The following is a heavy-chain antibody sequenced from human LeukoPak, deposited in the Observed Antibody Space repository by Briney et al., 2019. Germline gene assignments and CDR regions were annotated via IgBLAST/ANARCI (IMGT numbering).Heavy chain of an antibody. CDR2: ISGSGGST. J-gene: IGHJ4*02. Sequence: GGSLRLSCAASGFTFSSYAMSWVRQAPGKGLEWVSAISGSGGSTCYADSVKGRFTISRDNSKNTLYLQMNSLRAEDTAVYYCAKGPWGSYRQSDYWGQGTLVTVSS. D-gene: IGHD3-16*02. CDR1: GFTFSSYA. CDR3: AKGPWGSYRQSDY. V-gene: IGHV3-23*01.